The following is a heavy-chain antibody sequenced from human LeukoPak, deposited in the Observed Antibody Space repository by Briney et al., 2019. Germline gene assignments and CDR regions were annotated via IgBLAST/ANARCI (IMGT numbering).Heavy chain of an antibody. CDR1: GGTFSSYA. V-gene: IGHV1-69*13. J-gene: IGHJ4*02. CDR3: ARDRGYSSGWYHADY. D-gene: IGHD6-19*01. CDR2: IIPIFGTA. Sequence: GASVKVSCKASGGTFSSYAISWVRQAPGQGLEWMGGIIPIFGTANYAQKFQGRVTITADESTSTAYMELSSLRSEDTAVYYCARDRGYSSGWYHADYWGQGTLVTVSS.